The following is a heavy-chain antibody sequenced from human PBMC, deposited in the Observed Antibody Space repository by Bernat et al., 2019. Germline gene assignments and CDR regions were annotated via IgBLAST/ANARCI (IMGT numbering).Heavy chain of an antibody. CDR2: IYYSGST. CDR3: AGLRADGDSKVDY. Sequence: QLQLQESGPGLVKPSETLSLTCTVSGGSISSSSYYWGWIRQPPGKGLEWIGSIYYSGSTYYNPSLKSRVTISVDTSKNQFSLKLSSVTAADTTVYYCAGLRADGDSKVDYWGQGTLVTVSS. D-gene: IGHD4-17*01. J-gene: IGHJ4*02. CDR1: GGSISSSSYY. V-gene: IGHV4-39*01.